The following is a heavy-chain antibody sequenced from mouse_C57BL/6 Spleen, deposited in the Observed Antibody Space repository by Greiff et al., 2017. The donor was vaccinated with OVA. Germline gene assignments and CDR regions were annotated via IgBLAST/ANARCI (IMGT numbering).Heavy chain of an antibody. D-gene: IGHD2-1*01. Sequence: QVQLKESGPELVKPGASVKISCKASGYAFSSSWMNWVKQRPGKGLEWIGRIYPGDGDTNYNGKFKGKATLTADKSSSTAYMQLSSLTSEDSAVYFCASNYPYAMDYWGQGTSVTVSS. CDR1: GYAFSSSW. CDR3: ASNYPYAMDY. J-gene: IGHJ4*01. CDR2: IYPGDGDT. V-gene: IGHV1-82*01.